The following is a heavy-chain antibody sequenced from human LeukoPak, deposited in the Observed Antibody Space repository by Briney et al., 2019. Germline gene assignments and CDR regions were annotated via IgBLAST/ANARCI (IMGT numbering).Heavy chain of an antibody. CDR2: IHPEGNEK. J-gene: IGHJ4*02. V-gene: IGHV3-7*04. Sequence: GGSLRLSCAVSGFSFTNFWMSWVRQAPGMGLEWVANIHPEGNEKYHVESVKGRFTISRDNTKNLLFLQMNGLRVEDTAVYYCARGDALSGDHWGQGTLVTVSS. D-gene: IGHD2/OR15-2a*01. CDR3: ARGDALSGDH. CDR1: GFSFTNFW.